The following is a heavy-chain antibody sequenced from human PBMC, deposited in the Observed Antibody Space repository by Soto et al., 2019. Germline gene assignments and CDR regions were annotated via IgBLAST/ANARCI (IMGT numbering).Heavy chain of an antibody. CDR3: ARLPPPTTVFYPGFDY. Sequence: GASVKVSCKASGYTFTSYYMHWVRQAPGQGLEWMGIIDPSSGSTGYAQKFQGRVTMTRDTSTSTVHMELSSLRSEDTAVYYCARLPPPTTVFYPGFDYWGQGTLVTVSS. J-gene: IGHJ4*02. CDR1: GYTFTSYY. V-gene: IGHV1-46*01. CDR2: IDPSSGST. D-gene: IGHD4-4*01.